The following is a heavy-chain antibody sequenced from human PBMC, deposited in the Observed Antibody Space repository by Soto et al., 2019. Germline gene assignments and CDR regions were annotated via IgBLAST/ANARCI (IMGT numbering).Heavy chain of an antibody. J-gene: IGHJ4*02. D-gene: IGHD5-18*01. Sequence: QITLKESGPTLVRPTQTLTLTCSFSGFSLSTNGVAVGWIRQPPGKALEWLALIYWDDDKRYNPSLKTRVTITQATSKNQVVLTVTNMDPVDTATYYCAHSVYTMTTGYLFDRWGQGTLVTVSS. V-gene: IGHV2-5*02. CDR2: IYWDDDK. CDR3: AHSVYTMTTGYLFDR. CDR1: GFSLSTNGVA.